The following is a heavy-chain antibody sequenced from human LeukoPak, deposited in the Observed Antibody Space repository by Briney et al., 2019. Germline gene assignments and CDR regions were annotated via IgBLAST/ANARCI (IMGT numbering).Heavy chain of an antibody. D-gene: IGHD5-18*01. CDR1: GFTFSSYW. Sequence: PGGSLRLSCAASGFTFSSYWMSWVRQAPGKGLEWVANIKLDGSEKNYVDSVKGRFTISRDNAKSSLYPQMNSLRDEDTAVYYCARAYSYVLYWGQGTLVTVSS. V-gene: IGHV3-7*04. CDR2: IKLDGSEK. J-gene: IGHJ4*02. CDR3: ARAYSYVLY.